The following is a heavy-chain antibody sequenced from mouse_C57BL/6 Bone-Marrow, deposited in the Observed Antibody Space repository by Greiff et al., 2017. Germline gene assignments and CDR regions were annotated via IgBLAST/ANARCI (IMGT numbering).Heavy chain of an antibody. CDR3: ARGGALQDFDY. CDR1: GYAFSSYW. V-gene: IGHV1-80*01. D-gene: IGHD1-2*01. J-gene: IGHJ2*01. CDR2: IYPGDGDT. Sequence: VQLQQSGAELVKPGASVKISCKASGYAFSSYWMNWVKQRPGKGLEWIGQIYPGDGDTNYNGKFKGKATLTADKSSSTAYRQLSSLTSEDSAVYFCARGGALQDFDYWGQGTTLTVSS.